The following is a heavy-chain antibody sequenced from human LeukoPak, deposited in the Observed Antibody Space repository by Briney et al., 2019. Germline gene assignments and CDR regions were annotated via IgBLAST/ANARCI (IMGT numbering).Heavy chain of an antibody. Sequence: PSETLSLTCTVSGGSISSYYWSWIRQPAGKGLEWIGRIYTSGSTNYNPSLKSRVTMSVDTSKNQFSLKLSSVTAADTAVYYCAREWVVVINDPWWYFDLWGRGTLVTVSS. CDR2: IYTSGST. D-gene: IGHD3-22*01. J-gene: IGHJ2*01. CDR1: GGSISSYY. V-gene: IGHV4-4*07. CDR3: AREWVVVINDPWWYFDL.